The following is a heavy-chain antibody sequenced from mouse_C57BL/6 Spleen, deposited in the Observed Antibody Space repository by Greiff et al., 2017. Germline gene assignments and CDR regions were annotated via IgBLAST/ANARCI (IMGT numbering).Heavy chain of an antibody. CDR2: IWSGGST. CDR3: AIPSTTVVEGAMDY. Sequence: QVQLQQSGPGLVQPSQCLSITCTVSGFSLTSYGVHWVRQSPGKGLEWLGVIWSGGSTDYNAAFMSRLSITKDNSKSQVFCKMNSLQADDTAIYYCAIPSTTVVEGAMDYWGQGTSVTVSS. V-gene: IGHV2-5*01. CDR1: GFSLTSYG. J-gene: IGHJ4*01. D-gene: IGHD1-1*01.